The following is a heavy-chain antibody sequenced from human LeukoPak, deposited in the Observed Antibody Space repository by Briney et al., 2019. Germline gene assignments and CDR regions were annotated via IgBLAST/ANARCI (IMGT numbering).Heavy chain of an antibody. CDR1: GVSFSGYY. D-gene: IGHD4-23*01. J-gene: IGHJ4*02. Sequence: SQTLSLTCAVYGVSFSGYYWSWISQPPGKGLEWIGEINHSGSTNDNPSLKSRVTISVDTSKNQFSLKLSSVTAADTAVYYCARDLMTTVVKGDGYWGQGTLATVSS. CDR2: INHSGST. V-gene: IGHV4-34*01. CDR3: ARDLMTTVVKGDGY.